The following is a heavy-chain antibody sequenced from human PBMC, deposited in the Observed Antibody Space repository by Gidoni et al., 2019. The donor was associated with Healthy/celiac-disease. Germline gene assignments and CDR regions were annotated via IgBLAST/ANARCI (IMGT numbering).Heavy chain of an antibody. V-gene: IGHV3-23*01. CDR1: GVTCSSYA. D-gene: IGHD6-19*01. CDR2: ISGSGGST. Sequence: EVQLLESGGGLVQPGGSLRLPCAASGVTCSSYAMSWVRQAPGKGLEWVSAISGSGGSTYYADSVKGRFTISRDNSKNTLYLQMNSLRAEDTAVYYCAKETQWLKDAFDIWGQGTMVTVSS. CDR3: AKETQWLKDAFDI. J-gene: IGHJ3*02.